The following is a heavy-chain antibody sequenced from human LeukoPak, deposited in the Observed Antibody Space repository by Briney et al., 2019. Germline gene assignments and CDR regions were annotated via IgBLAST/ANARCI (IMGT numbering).Heavy chain of an antibody. CDR2: IYTSGST. Sequence: SETLSLTCTVSGGSISSYYWSWIRQPAGKGLEWIGRIYTSGSTNYNPSLKSRVTMSVDTSKNQFSLKLSSVTAADTAVYYCARVGEAVRFLPWDFDYWGQGTLVTVSS. CDR3: ARVGEAVRFLPWDFDY. V-gene: IGHV4-4*07. CDR1: GGSISSYY. D-gene: IGHD3-3*01. J-gene: IGHJ4*02.